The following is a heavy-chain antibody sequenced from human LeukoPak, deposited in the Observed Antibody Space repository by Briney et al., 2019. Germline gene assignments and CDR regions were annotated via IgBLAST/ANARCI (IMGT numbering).Heavy chain of an antibody. Sequence: SETLSLTCTVSGGSISSGGYYWSWIRQHPGKGLEWIGYIYYSGGTYYNPSLKSRVTISVDTSKNQFSLKLSSVTAADTAVYYCARVEYGDYTSYYFDYWGQGTLVTVSS. D-gene: IGHD4-17*01. CDR2: IYYSGGT. CDR3: ARVEYGDYTSYYFDY. V-gene: IGHV4-31*03. J-gene: IGHJ4*02. CDR1: GGSISSGGYY.